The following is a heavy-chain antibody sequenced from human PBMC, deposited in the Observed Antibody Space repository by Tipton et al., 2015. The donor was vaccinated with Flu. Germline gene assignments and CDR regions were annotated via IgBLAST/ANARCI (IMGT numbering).Heavy chain of an antibody. CDR3: ARRDYSNYVSEPKNWFDP. CDR1: GDSITSGTNY. D-gene: IGHD4-11*01. Sequence: TLSLTCTVSGDSITSGTNYWSWIRQPAGKGLEWIGRIYTSGSTNYNPSLQSRVSISVDTAKNQFSLKVTSVIAADTAVYYCARRDYSNYVSEPKNWFDPWGQGILVTVSS. CDR2: IYTSGST. V-gene: IGHV4-61*02. J-gene: IGHJ5*02.